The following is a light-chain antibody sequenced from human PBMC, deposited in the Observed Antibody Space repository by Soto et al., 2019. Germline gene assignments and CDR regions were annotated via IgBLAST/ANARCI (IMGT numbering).Light chain of an antibody. CDR2: GAS. V-gene: IGKV3-15*01. CDR1: QSVRSE. Sequence: EIVMTQSPASLSVSPGERVTLSCRASQSVRSELAWYQQKSGQPPRLLIYGASTRANGIPAWFSVSGSGTEFTLTINDLQSADFAVSYCQQYERWPPLTFGGGTNVEIK. J-gene: IGKJ4*01. CDR3: QQYERWPPLT.